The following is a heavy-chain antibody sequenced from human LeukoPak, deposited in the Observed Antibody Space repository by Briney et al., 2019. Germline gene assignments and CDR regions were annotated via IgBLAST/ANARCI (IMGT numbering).Heavy chain of an antibody. Sequence: ASVKVSCKASGYTFTSYAMNWVRQAPGQGLEWMGWISAYNGNTNYAQKLQGRVTMTTDTSTSTAYMELRSLRSDDTAVYYCARDGILGYCSSTSCYVKDWFDPWGQGTLVTVSS. CDR2: ISAYNGNT. CDR3: ARDGILGYCSSTSCYVKDWFDP. V-gene: IGHV1-18*01. D-gene: IGHD2-2*01. J-gene: IGHJ5*02. CDR1: GYTFTSYA.